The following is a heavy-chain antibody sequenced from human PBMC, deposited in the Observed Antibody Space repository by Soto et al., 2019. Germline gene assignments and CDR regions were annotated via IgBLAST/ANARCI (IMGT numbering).Heavy chain of an antibody. CDR3: AREQGYCSWSGCYNYMDV. D-gene: IGHD2-15*01. J-gene: IGHJ6*03. Sequence: QLQLQQWGAGLLKPSETLSLTCAVYGGSFSDYNWSWIRQPPGKGLEWIGAINHRGSTNYNPSLKRGVSISVGTSKNLFSLNLSSVTAADTAVYFCAREQGYCSWSGCYNYMDVWSKGTAVTVSS. V-gene: IGHV4-34*01. CDR1: GGSFSDYN. CDR2: INHRGST.